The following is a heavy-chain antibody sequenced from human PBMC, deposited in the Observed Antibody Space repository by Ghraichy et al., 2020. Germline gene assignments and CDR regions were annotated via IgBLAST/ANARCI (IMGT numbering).Heavy chain of an antibody. CDR2: IYYSGTT. D-gene: IGHD3-10*01. CDR1: GGSISSSRYY. V-gene: IGHV4-39*01. CDR3: ATSPDPYYYGSGSYYMYYFDY. J-gene: IGHJ4*02. Sequence: SETLSLTCSVSGGSISSSRYYWGWVRQSPGKGLEWIGNIYYSGTTYYNPSLKSRVTISVDTSKNQFSLKLSSVAAADTAVYYCATSPDPYYYGSGSYYMYYFDYWGQDTLVTVSS.